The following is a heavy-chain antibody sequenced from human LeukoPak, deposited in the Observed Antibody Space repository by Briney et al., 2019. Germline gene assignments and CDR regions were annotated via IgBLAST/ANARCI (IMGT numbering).Heavy chain of an antibody. CDR3: ARVTAAAGTNYFDY. J-gene: IGHJ4*02. V-gene: IGHV1-2*04. CDR1: GYTFTGYY. Sequence: ASVKVSCKASGYTFTGYYMNWVRQAPGQGLEWMGWINPNSGGTNYAQKFQGWVTMTRDTSISTAYMELSRLRSDDTAVYYCARVTAAAGTNYFDYWGQGTLVTVSS. CDR2: INPNSGGT. D-gene: IGHD6-13*01.